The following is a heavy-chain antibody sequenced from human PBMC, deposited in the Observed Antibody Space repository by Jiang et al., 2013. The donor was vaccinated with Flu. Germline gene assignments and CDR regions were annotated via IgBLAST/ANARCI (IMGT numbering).Heavy chain of an antibody. J-gene: IGHJ4*02. CDR2: ISYEGRNR. Sequence: VQLLESGGGVVLPGRSLRLSCAASGFTFDDYDMHWVRQAPGKGLEWVAVISYEGRNRYFADSVKGRFTISRDNSKNTLYLQMNSLRAEDTAVYYCAKDRTSGSYLDYWGQGTLVTVSS. CDR3: AKDRTSGSYLDY. CDR1: GFTFDDYD. V-gene: IGHV3-30*18. D-gene: IGHD1-26*01.